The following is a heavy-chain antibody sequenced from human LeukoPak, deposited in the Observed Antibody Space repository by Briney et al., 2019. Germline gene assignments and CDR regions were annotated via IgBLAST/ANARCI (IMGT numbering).Heavy chain of an antibody. CDR2: INPSDGST. Sequence: ASVKVSCKASGYTFTNYYIHWVRQAPGQRLEWRGIINPSDGSTSYAQKFQGRVTVTRDTSTSTVYMELSSLRSEDTAVYYCARAGYSSSSITLGYWGQGTLVTVSS. CDR1: GYTFTNYY. V-gene: IGHV1-46*01. D-gene: IGHD6-6*01. CDR3: ARAGYSSSSITLGY. J-gene: IGHJ4*02.